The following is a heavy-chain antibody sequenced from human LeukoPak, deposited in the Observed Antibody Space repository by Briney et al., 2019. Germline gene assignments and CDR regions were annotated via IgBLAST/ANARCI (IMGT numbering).Heavy chain of an antibody. CDR2: IKQDGSEK. CDR3: AREIAVAGSVFDY. D-gene: IGHD6-19*01. CDR1: GFTFSSYW. Sequence: GGSLRLSCAASGFTFSSYWMSWVRQAPGKGLEWVANIKQDGSEKYYVDSVKGRFTISRDNAKKSLYLQMNSLRAEDTAVYYCAREIAVAGSVFDYWGQGTLVTVSS. J-gene: IGHJ4*02. V-gene: IGHV3-7*01.